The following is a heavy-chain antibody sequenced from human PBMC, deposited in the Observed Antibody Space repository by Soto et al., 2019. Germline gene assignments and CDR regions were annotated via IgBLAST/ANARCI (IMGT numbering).Heavy chain of an antibody. CDR2: IIPIFGTA. CDR3: ARVMTTVTTDWFDP. D-gene: IGHD4-17*01. Sequence: QVQLVQSGAEVKKPGSSVKVSCKASGGTFSSYAISWVRQAPGQGLEWMGGIIPIFGTANYAQKFQGRVTXNAREXXSTAYMELSSLRSEDTAVYYCARVMTTVTTDWFDPWGQGTLVTVSS. J-gene: IGHJ5*02. CDR1: GGTFSSYA. V-gene: IGHV1-69*12.